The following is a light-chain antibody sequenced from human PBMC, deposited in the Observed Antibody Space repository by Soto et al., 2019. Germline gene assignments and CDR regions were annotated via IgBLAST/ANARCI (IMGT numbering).Light chain of an antibody. CDR2: DAS. CDR3: QQRSNWLT. Sequence: EIVLTQSPATLSLSPGERATLSCRASQRVSSYLAWYQHKPGQAPRLLIYDASNRATGIPARFSGSGSGTDFTLTISSLEPEEFAVYYCQQRSNWLTFGGGTKVEIK. CDR1: QRVSSY. V-gene: IGKV3-11*01. J-gene: IGKJ4*01.